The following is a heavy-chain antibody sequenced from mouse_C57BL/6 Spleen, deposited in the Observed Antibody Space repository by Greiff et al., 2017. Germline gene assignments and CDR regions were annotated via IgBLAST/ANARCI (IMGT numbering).Heavy chain of an antibody. Sequence: VKLMESGPGLVQPSQSLSITCTVSGFSLTSYGVHWVRQSPGKGLEWLGVIWRGGSTDYNAAFMSRLSITKDNSKSQVFFKMNSLQADDTAIYCCAKKGDYGSTDWYFDVWGTGTTVTVSS. J-gene: IGHJ1*03. CDR2: IWRGGST. D-gene: IGHD1-1*01. CDR3: AKKGDYGSTDWYFDV. V-gene: IGHV2-5*01. CDR1: GFSLTSYG.